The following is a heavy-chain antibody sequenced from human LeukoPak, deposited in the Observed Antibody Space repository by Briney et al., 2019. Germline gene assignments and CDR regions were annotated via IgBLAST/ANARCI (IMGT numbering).Heavy chain of an antibody. J-gene: IGHJ6*04. Sequence: GGTLRLSCAASGFTFSSYGMSWVRQAPGKGLEWVSAISGSGGSTYYADSVKGRFTISRDNSKNTLYLQMNSLRAEDTAVYYCAELGITMIGGVWGKGTTVAISS. CDR2: ISGSGGST. D-gene: IGHD3-10*02. CDR3: AELGITMIGGV. V-gene: IGHV3-23*01. CDR1: GFTFSSYG.